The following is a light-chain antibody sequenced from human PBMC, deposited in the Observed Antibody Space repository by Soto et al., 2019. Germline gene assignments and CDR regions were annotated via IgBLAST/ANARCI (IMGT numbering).Light chain of an antibody. CDR3: CSLTTSHTYV. V-gene: IGLV1-40*01. Sequence: QSVLTQPPSVSGAPGQTITMSCTGSGSNVGASYDVHWYQVLPGAGPRLLIYKNNNRPSGVPDRFSGSKSGTSASLAITGLRAEDEADYYCCSLTTSHTYVFGSGTKVTVL. J-gene: IGLJ1*01. CDR2: KNN. CDR1: GSNVGASYD.